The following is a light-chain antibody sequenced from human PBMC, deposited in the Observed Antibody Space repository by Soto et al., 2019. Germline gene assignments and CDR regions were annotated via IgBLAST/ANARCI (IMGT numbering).Light chain of an antibody. Sequence: DIQMAQSPSTLSASGGDRVTVMSPASQSISTWLGWYQQKPGKAPKLLIYDASSLQSGVPSRFSGSGSGTDFTLPISSLQPEDFATYYCQQSYSTPRTFGQGTKVDIK. CDR1: QSISTW. V-gene: IGKV1-39*01. CDR2: DAS. J-gene: IGKJ1*01. CDR3: QQSYSTPRT.